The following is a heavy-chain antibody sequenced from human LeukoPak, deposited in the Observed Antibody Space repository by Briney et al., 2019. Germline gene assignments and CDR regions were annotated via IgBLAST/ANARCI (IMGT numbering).Heavy chain of an antibody. V-gene: IGHV3-30*18. CDR2: ISYDGSNK. Sequence: PGGSLRLSCAASGFTFSSYGMHWVRQAPGKGLEWVAVISYDGSNKYYADSVKGRFTISRDNSKNTLYLQMNSLRAEDTAVYYCAKDGKRIHSPLTYYFDYWGQGTLVTVSS. CDR1: GFTFSSYG. CDR3: AKDGKRIHSPLTYYFDY. D-gene: IGHD1-26*01. J-gene: IGHJ4*02.